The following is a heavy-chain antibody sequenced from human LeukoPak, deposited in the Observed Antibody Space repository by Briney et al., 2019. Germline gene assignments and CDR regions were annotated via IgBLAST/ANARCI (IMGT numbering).Heavy chain of an antibody. CDR1: GGTFSSYA. Sequence: SVKVSCKASGGTFSSYAISWVRRAPGQGLEWMGRIIPILGIVNYAQKFQGRVTITADKSTSTAYMELSSLRSEDTAVYYCAREGRFGEGNYYGMDVWGQGTTVTVSS. CDR2: IIPILGIV. J-gene: IGHJ6*02. V-gene: IGHV1-69*04. D-gene: IGHD3-10*01. CDR3: AREGRFGEGNYYGMDV.